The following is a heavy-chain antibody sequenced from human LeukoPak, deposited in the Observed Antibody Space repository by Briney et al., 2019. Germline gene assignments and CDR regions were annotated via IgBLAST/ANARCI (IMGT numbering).Heavy chain of an antibody. CDR2: IYYSGET. D-gene: IGHD4-23*01. J-gene: IGHJ4*02. V-gene: IGHV4-31*03. CDR1: GDSISSGGYY. Sequence: SETLSFTCTVSGDSISSGGYYWTWIRQHPGKGLEWIGYIYYSGETFYSPSLESRVTISVDRSKIHFSLKLSSVTAADTAVYYCVRGSTVVTPAYFDYWGQGVLVTVSS. CDR3: VRGSTVVTPAYFDY.